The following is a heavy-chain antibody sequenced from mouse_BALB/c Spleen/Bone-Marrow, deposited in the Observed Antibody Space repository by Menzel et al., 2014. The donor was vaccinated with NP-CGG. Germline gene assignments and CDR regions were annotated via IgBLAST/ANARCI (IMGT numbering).Heavy chain of an antibody. V-gene: IGHV1-14*01. CDR3: GRDYYGSTSFAY. J-gene: IGHJ3*01. CDR2: INPYNDGI. D-gene: IGHD1-1*01. Sequence: EVKLQESGPELVKPGTSAKMSGKASGYTFTSYVMHWVKQKPGQGLEWIGYINPYNDGIKYNEKFKGKATLTSDKSSSTAYVELSSLTSEDSAVYLCGRDYYGSTSFAYWGQGTLVTVSA. CDR1: GYTFTSYV.